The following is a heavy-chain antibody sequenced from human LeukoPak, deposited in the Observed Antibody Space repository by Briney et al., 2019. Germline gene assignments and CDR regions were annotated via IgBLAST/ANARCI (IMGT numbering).Heavy chain of an antibody. CDR1: GFTFSSYS. Sequence: GGSLRLSCAASGFTFSSYSMNWVRQAPGKGPEWVSYISSSSSTIYYADSVKGRFTISRDNAKNSLYLQMNSLRAEDTAVYYCARDRHFMTTVTYDYWGQGTLVTVSS. D-gene: IGHD4-17*01. CDR3: ARDRHFMTTVTYDY. V-gene: IGHV3-48*04. CDR2: ISSSSSTI. J-gene: IGHJ4*02.